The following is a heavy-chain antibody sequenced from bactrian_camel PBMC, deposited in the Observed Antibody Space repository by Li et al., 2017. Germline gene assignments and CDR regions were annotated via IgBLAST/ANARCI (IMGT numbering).Heavy chain of an antibody. Sequence: DVQLVESGGGLVQPGGSLRLSCAASGFTFGNFYMSWVRQAPGKGLEWVSNMNGAGTAYYADSVKGRFTVSRDNAKNTLYLQMNSLKPDDTAMYYCAAEGYITGGSAGFMNYWGQGTQVTVS. CDR1: GFTFGNFY. CDR3: AAEGYITGGSAGFMNY. D-gene: IGHD7*01. CDR2: MNGAGTA. V-gene: IGHV3S40*01. J-gene: IGHJ4*01.